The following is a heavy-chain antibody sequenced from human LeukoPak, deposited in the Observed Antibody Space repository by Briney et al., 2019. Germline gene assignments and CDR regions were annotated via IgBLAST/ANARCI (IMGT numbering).Heavy chain of an antibody. CDR3: ATNYF. D-gene: IGHD3-10*01. V-gene: IGHV3-7*01. J-gene: IGHJ3*01. CDR2: IKESGSEK. Sequence: GGSLRLSCAASGFTFDYYWMTWVRQAPGKGLEWLANIKESGSEKYYVDSVKGRFTISRDNAKNSLYLQMNSLGVEDTAVYYCATNYFWGQGTMVTVSS. CDR1: GFTFDYYW.